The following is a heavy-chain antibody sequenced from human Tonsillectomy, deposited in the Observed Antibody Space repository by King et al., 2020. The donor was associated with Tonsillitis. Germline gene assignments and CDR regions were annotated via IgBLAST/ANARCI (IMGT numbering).Heavy chain of an antibody. V-gene: IGHV1-2*02. CDR2: IHPNSGGT. J-gene: IGHJ3*02. D-gene: IGHD5-12*01. CDR1: GYTFTGYY. CDR3: ARDRGDSGYDGAFNI. Sequence: QLVQSGAEVKKPGASVKVSCKASGYTFTGYYIHWVRQAPGQGLEWMGWIHPNSGGTNYAQRFQGRVTMTRDTSIRIAYMELSRLRSDDTAVYYCARDRGDSGYDGAFNIWGQGTMVTVSS.